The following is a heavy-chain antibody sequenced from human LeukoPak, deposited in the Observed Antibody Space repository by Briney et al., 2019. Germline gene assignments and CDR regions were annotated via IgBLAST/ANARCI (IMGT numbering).Heavy chain of an antibody. CDR2: INHSGST. J-gene: IGHJ4*02. Sequence: SETLSLTCTVSGGSISSYYWSWIRQPPGKGLEWIGEINHSGSTNYDPSLKSRVTISVDTSKNQFSLKLGSVTAADTAVYYCARGGRDDSSGYQYYFDYWGQGTLVTVSS. CDR3: ARGGRDDSSGYQYYFDY. CDR1: GGSISSYY. D-gene: IGHD3-22*01. V-gene: IGHV4-34*01.